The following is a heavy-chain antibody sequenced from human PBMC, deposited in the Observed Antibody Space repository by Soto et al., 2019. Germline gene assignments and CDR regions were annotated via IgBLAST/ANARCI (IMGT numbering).Heavy chain of an antibody. D-gene: IGHD2-2*03. CDR3: ARSLGYPKTPFDY. J-gene: IGHJ4*02. CDR1: GGTFSSYA. V-gene: IGHV1-69*13. Sequence: ASVKVSCKASGGTFSSYAISWVRQAPGQGLEWMGGIIPIFGTANYAQKFQGRVTITADESTSTAYMELSSLRSEDTAVYYCARSLGYPKTPFDYWGQGTLVTVSS. CDR2: IIPIFGTA.